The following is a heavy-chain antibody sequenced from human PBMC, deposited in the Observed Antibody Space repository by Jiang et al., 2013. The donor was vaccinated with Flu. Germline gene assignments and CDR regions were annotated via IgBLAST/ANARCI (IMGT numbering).Heavy chain of an antibody. CDR2: IYHSGMT. V-gene: IGHV4-38-2*02. Sequence: GPGLVKTSETLSLTCTVSAYSISSGYYWGWIRQPPGKGLEWIGSIYHSGMTYYNPSLKSRLTMSVDTSKNQFTLKLSSMTAADTAVYYCARDWSNYYFDSTHKHHFDYWGQGTLVTVSS. CDR3: ARDWSNYYFDSTHKHHFDY. J-gene: IGHJ4*02. CDR1: AYSISSGYY. D-gene: IGHD3-22*01.